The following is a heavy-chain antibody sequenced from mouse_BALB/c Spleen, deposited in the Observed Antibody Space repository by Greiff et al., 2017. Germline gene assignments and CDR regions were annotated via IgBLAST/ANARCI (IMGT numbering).Heavy chain of an antibody. V-gene: IGHV5-4*02. CDR3: ARGGITTGFAY. CDR1: GFTFSDYY. CDR2: ISDGGSYT. D-gene: IGHD2-4*01. Sequence: EVKLMESGGGLVKPGGSLKLSCAASGFTFSDYYMYWVRQTPEKRLEWVATISDGGSYTYYPDSVKGRFTISRDNAKNNLYLQMSSLKSEDTAMYYCARGGITTGFAYWGQGTLVTVSA. J-gene: IGHJ3*01.